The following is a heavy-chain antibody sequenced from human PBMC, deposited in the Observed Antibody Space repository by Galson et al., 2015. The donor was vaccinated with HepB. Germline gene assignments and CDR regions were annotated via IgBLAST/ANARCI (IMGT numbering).Heavy chain of an antibody. CDR2: ISSDGSKR. V-gene: IGHV3-30*03. CDR3: ARGLSIGYCSGTSCYAGYGMGV. D-gene: IGHD2-2*03. Sequence: SLRLSCAASGFTFSKFGMHWVRQAPGKGLEWVTVISSDGSKRYYADSVKGRFTISRDNSKNTLNLQMNSLGVEDTAVYYCARGLSIGYCSGTSCYAGYGMGVWGQGTSVTVSS. J-gene: IGHJ6*02. CDR1: GFTFSKFG.